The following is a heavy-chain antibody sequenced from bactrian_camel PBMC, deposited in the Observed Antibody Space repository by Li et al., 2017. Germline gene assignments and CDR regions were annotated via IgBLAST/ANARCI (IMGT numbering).Heavy chain of an antibody. D-gene: IGHD2*01. V-gene: IGHV3S9*01. CDR2: ISGGSMT. J-gene: IGHJ4*01. CDR3: SAGPWNTDEYRY. CDR1: GLTFTSYP. Sequence: HVQLVESGGGSVQAGGSLTLSCAASGLTFTSYPVCWVRQAPGKGLEWVSGISGGSMTFYADSVKGRFTIARDNTKNTMYLQMLGLKSEDTALYYCSAGPWNTDEYRYWGQ.